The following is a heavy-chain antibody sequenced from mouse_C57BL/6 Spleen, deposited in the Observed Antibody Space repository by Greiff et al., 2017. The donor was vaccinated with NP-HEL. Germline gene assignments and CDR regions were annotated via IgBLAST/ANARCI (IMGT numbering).Heavy chain of an antibody. CDR1: GFNIKNTY. CDR2: IDPANGNT. CDR3: ARGETAQASAWFAY. J-gene: IGHJ3*01. V-gene: IGHV14-3*01. D-gene: IGHD3-2*02. Sequence: VQLKESVAELVRPGASVKLSCTASGFNIKNTYMHWVKQRPEQGLEWIGRIDPANGNTKYVPKFQGKATITADTSSNTAYLQLSSLTSEDTAIYYCARGETAQASAWFAYWGQGTLVTVSA.